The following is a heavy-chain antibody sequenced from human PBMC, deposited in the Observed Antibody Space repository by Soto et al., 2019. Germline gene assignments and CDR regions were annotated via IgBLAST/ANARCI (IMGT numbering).Heavy chain of an antibody. CDR3: ERNLWMGVTYNGMDV. Sequence: ASVKVSGKASGYTFTRYGISWVRQAPGQGLEWMGWISGHNGNTNYAQKFQGRVNMTTDTSTSTADMELRSLRSDDSAVYYCERNLWMGVTYNGMDVWGQGTTVTAP. CDR2: ISGHNGNT. V-gene: IGHV1-18*01. CDR1: GYTFTRYG. D-gene: IGHD1-26*01. J-gene: IGHJ6*02.